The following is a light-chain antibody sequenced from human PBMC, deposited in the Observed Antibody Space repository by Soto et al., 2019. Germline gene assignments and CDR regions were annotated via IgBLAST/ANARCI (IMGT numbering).Light chain of an antibody. CDR1: QSVGIN. Sequence: EILLTQSPATLPVSPGERPTLSCGASQSVGINLAWFQQKPGQAPRLLIYGASSRATGIPDRFSGSGSGTDFTLTISRLEPEDFAVYYCHQYGNSPQTFGQGTKVDI. CDR2: GAS. J-gene: IGKJ1*01. CDR3: HQYGNSPQT. V-gene: IGKV3-20*01.